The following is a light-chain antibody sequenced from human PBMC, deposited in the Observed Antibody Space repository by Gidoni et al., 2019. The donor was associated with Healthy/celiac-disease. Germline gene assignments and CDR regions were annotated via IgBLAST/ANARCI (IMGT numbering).Light chain of an antibody. CDR2: KAS. V-gene: IGKV1-5*03. Sequence: LHLPPSPSTLSASVGDRVTITCRASQSISSWLTWYQQKPGKAPKILIYKASSLESGVPSRFSGSGSGTEFTLTISSLQPDDFATYYCQQYNSSPWTFGQGTKVEIK. J-gene: IGKJ1*01. CDR3: QQYNSSPWT. CDR1: QSISSW.